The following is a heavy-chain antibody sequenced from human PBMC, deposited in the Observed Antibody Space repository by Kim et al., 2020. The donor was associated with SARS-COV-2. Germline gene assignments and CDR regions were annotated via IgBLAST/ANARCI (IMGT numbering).Heavy chain of an antibody. CDR1: GFTFSDYY. J-gene: IGHJ4*02. D-gene: IGHD6-6*01. CDR3: ARGTIPTLAARLPDY. V-gene: IGHV3-11*01. Sequence: GGSLRLSCAAPGFTFSDYYMSWIRQAPGKGLEWVSYISSSGSTIYYADSVKGRFTISRDNAKNSLYLQMNSLRAEDTAVYYCARGTIPTLAARLPDYWGQGTLVTVSS. CDR2: ISSSGSTI.